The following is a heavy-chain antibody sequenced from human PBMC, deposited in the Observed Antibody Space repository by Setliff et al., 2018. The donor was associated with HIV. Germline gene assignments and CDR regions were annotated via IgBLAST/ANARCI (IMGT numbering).Heavy chain of an antibody. CDR3: ARGHPTYYDSSGYYYGVDYYFDY. D-gene: IGHD3-22*01. J-gene: IGHJ4*02. CDR1: GGSFSGYY. V-gene: IGHV4-34*01. CDR2: INHSGST. Sequence: SETLSLTCAVYGGSFSGYYWSWVCQPPGKGLEWIGEINHSGSTNYNPSLKSRVTISVDTSKNQFSLKLSSVTAADTAVYYCARGHPTYYDSSGYYYGVDYYFDYWGQGTLVTVSS.